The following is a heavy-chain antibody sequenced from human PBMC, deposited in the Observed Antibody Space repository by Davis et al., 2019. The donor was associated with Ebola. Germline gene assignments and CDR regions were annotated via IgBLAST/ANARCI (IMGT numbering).Heavy chain of an antibody. J-gene: IGHJ4*02. V-gene: IGHV4-61*09. CDR2: IYTNGIT. D-gene: IGHD3-22*01. Sequence: SETLSLTCTVSGASISSGFFSWTWVRQPAGKGLEWIGHIYTNGITKSNPSLESRVTISLDPSQNQFSLSLKSVTAADTAMYFCARDRQDSRAYGFWGQGTLVTVSS. CDR1: GASISSGFFS. CDR3: ARDRQDSRAYGF.